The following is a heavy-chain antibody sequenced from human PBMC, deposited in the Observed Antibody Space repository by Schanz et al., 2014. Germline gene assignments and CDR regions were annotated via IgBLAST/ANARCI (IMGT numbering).Heavy chain of an antibody. CDR1: GDSMKSHY. CDR3: ARVSRGGVFDF. V-gene: IGHV4-4*07. J-gene: IGHJ4*02. Sequence: QVQLRESGPRLVKPSETLSLNCTVSGDSMKSHYWTWIRQPAGQGLEWVGRIFTGGSSDYNRSFKSRIPMSIDTSNNYLSLNLNSVTAADTAFYFCARVSRGGVFDFWGPGILVTVSS. D-gene: IGHD3-3*01. CDR2: IFTGGSS.